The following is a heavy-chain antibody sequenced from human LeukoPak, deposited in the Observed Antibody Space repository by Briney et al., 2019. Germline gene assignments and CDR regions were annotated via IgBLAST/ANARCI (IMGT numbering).Heavy chain of an antibody. CDR1: GGSISDYY. Sequence: SETLSLTCTVSGGSISDYYWSWIRQPPGKGLECIGWIFGSGSSNYNPSLKSRLTISVDTSKNQFSLKLNYPTAADTAVYYCARERDTGSNHAKTSYDIWGQGTMVTVSS. D-gene: IGHD1-26*01. V-gene: IGHV4-59*01. CDR2: IFGSGSS. J-gene: IGHJ3*02. CDR3: ARERDTGSNHAKTSYDI.